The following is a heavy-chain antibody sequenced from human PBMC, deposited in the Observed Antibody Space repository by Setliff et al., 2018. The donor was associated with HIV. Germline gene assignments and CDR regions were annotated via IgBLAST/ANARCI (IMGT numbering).Heavy chain of an antibody. V-gene: IGHV4-59*01. CDR1: GGSISSYY. J-gene: IGHJ4*02. Sequence: SETLSLTCTVSGGSISSYYWSWIRQPPGRGLEWIGYIYYSGSTNYNPSLKSRVTISVDTSKNQFSLKLNSVTAADTAVYYCARGSLEAFQDSGWYNWGQGTLVTVSS. CDR3: ARGSLEAFQDSGWYN. D-gene: IGHD6-19*01. CDR2: IYYSGST.